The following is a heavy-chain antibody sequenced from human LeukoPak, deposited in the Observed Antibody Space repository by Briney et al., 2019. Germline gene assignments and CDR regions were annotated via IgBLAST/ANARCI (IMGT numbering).Heavy chain of an antibody. J-gene: IGHJ3*01. CDR1: GYKFNVYD. CDR3: ARADGTTSGTNAFDV. Sequence: ASVKVSCKTSGYKFNVYDILWVRQAPGHGLDYVGWISTYTGRANYAQKFQGRVSMVTDTSTTTAYLELTNLTSSDMGLYYRARADGTTSGTNAFDVWGLGTLVTVVS. D-gene: IGHD1-26*01. CDR2: ISTYTGRA. V-gene: IGHV1-18*03.